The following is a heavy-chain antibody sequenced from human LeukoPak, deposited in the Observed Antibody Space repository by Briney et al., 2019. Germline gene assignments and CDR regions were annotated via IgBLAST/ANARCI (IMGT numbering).Heavy chain of an antibody. CDR1: GVSISRYY. V-gene: IGHV4-4*07. CDR2: IYSSGST. Sequence: PSETLSLTCTVSGVSISRYYWSWIRQPAGKGLEWIGRIYSSGSTTYNPSLKSRVTMSIDTSKNQFSLKLSFVTAADTAVYYCASEIEPSSWFDYWGQGTLVTVSS. CDR3: ASEIEPSSWFDY. D-gene: IGHD6-13*01. J-gene: IGHJ4*02.